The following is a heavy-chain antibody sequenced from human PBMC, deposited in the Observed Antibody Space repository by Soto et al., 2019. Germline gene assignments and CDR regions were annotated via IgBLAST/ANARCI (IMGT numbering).Heavy chain of an antibody. CDR2: IHDSGST. D-gene: IGHD3-22*01. J-gene: IGHJ4*02. Sequence: SETLSLTCTVSRVSVSSRSYSWSWIRLPPGKGLEWIGYIHDSGSTTYNPSLKSRVTISVDMSNNQFSLKLNSVTSADTAVYYCARAKVVAYRYDTSGYYTTFDFWGQGALVTVSS. CDR3: ARAKVVAYRYDTSGYYTTFDF. V-gene: IGHV4-61*01. CDR1: RVSVSSRSYS.